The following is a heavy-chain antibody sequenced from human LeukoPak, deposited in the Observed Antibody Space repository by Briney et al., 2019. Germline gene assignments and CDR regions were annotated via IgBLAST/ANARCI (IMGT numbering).Heavy chain of an antibody. CDR1: GFTFTDYY. Sequence: ASVKVSCKSSGFTFTDYYMHWVRQAPGQGLEWMGWINPNSGGTNYAQKFQGRVTMTRDTSISTAYMELSRLRSDDTAVYYCARESAEIAAARHYDYWGQGTLVTVSS. J-gene: IGHJ4*02. D-gene: IGHD6-13*01. CDR2: INPNSGGT. CDR3: ARESAEIAAARHYDY. V-gene: IGHV1-2*02.